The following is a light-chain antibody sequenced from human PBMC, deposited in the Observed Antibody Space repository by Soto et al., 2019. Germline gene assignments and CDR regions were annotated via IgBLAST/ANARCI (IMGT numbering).Light chain of an antibody. V-gene: IGKV3-15*01. CDR3: LQYQNLWA. CDR2: RTS. Sequence: MAQSRVAVSRSTGEGGNLCFRASQNIYYNVAWYQQRPGQAPRLLIYRTSTRATGVPARFSGSGSGTEFTLTITCLQSEDFAVYFCLQYQNLWAFGPGTKVDI. J-gene: IGKJ1*01. CDR1: QNIYYN.